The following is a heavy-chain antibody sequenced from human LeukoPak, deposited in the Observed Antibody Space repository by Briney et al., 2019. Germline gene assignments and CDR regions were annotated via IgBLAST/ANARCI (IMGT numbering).Heavy chain of an antibody. CDR2: IWYDGCNK. V-gene: IGHV3-33*01. CDR1: GFIFSNYG. D-gene: IGHD1-1*01. J-gene: IGHJ6*02. Sequence: GRALRLSCAASGFIFSNYGMHWVRQAPGKGLEWVAFIWYDGCNKYYADSVKRRFTISRDTSKDILYLQMNNLRAEDTAVYYCARDGPTYRDGLDVWGQGTTVIVSS. CDR3: ARDGPTYRDGLDV.